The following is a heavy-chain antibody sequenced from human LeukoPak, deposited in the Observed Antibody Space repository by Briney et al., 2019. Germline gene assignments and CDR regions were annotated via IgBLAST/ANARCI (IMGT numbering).Heavy chain of an antibody. Sequence: GASVPVSCKSSGYTLTSYGISWVRQAPGQGLEWMGRIRAYNGNTNYAQKLQGRVTMTTDTSTSTAYMELRSLRSDDTAVDCCARANMITFGGVIVLDAFDIWGQGTMVTVSS. CDR1: GYTLTSYG. J-gene: IGHJ3*02. CDR3: ARANMITFGGVIVLDAFDI. D-gene: IGHD3-16*02. CDR2: IRAYNGNT. V-gene: IGHV1-18*01.